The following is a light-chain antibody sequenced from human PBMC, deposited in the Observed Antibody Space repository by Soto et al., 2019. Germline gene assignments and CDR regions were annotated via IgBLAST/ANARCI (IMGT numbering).Light chain of an antibody. Sequence: QAVVTQVASVSGSPGQSITISCTATSSDVGGHDYVSWYLQHPGKAPKLLIYEAFNRPSGVSDRFSGSKSGSTASLTISGLQAEDEGDYYCSSFTSTNTWVFGGGTKVTVL. V-gene: IGLV2-14*01. CDR3: SSFTSTNTWV. CDR2: EAF. CDR1: SSDVGGHDY. J-gene: IGLJ3*02.